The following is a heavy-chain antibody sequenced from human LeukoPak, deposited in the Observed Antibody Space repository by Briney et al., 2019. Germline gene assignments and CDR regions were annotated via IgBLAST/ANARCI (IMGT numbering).Heavy chain of an antibody. Sequence: GGSLRLSCAASGFTFRTYAMSWVRQAPGKGPEWVSAISGSGGSTYYTDSVKGRFTISRDNSKNTLYLQMNSLRVEDTAVYYCAKSRLYGSGSSSSDYWGQGTLVTVPS. V-gene: IGHV3-23*01. D-gene: IGHD3-10*01. CDR1: GFTFRTYA. CDR2: ISGSGGST. CDR3: AKSRLYGSGSSSSDY. J-gene: IGHJ4*02.